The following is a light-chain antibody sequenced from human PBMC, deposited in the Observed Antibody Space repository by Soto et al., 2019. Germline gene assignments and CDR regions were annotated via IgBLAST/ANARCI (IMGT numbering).Light chain of an antibody. V-gene: IGKV1-5*03. CDR2: QAS. CDR1: QNIARS. J-gene: IGKJ1*01. CDR3: QQYEYFWT. Sequence: DIQMTQSPSTLSASVGDRVTITCRASQNIARSLAWYQQKPGKAPKVLNYQASSLDSGVPSRFSGRGFGTEFTLTINTLQPDDSATYYCQQYEYFWTFGQGTKVDIK.